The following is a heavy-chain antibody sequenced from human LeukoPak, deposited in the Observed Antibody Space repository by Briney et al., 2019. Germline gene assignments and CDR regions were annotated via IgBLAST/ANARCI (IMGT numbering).Heavy chain of an antibody. CDR3: VKFRVEWFGDPEDY. CDR1: GFTFSSYG. Sequence: GGSLRLSCAASGFTFSSYGMYWVRQAPGKGLEWVAFIRYDGSNKYYADSVKGRFTVSRDNSKNTLYLQMNSLRAEDTAVYYCVKFRVEWFGDPEDYWGQGTLVTVSS. D-gene: IGHD3-10*01. V-gene: IGHV3-30*02. J-gene: IGHJ4*02. CDR2: IRYDGSNK.